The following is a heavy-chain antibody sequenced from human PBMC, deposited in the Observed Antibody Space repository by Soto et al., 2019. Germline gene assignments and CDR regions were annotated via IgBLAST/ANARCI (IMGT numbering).Heavy chain of an antibody. D-gene: IGHD1-1*01. CDR3: ARDPPPPRWVQFDDAFDI. V-gene: IGHV3-21*01. J-gene: IGHJ3*02. CDR2: ISSSSSYI. Sequence: GGALRVSCAASGFTFISYSMNWVRQAPGKGLEWVSSISSSSSYICYADSVKGRFTISRDKAKNSLYLQMNSLRAEDTAVYYCARDPPPPRWVQFDDAFDIWGQGTMVTVSS. CDR1: GFTFISYS.